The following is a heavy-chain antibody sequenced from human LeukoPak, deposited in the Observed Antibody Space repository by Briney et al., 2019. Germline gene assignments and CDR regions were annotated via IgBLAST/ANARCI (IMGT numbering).Heavy chain of an antibody. J-gene: IGHJ3*02. D-gene: IGHD5-18*01. V-gene: IGHV3-48*03. CDR3: ARDRGPWYSYGHDAFDI. CDR2: ISSSGSTI. Sequence: GGSLRLSCAASGFAFSSYEMNWFRQAPGKGLEWVSYISSSGSTIYYADSVKGRFTISRDNAKNSLYLQMNSLRAEDTAVYYCARDRGPWYSYGHDAFDIWGQGTMVTVSS. CDR1: GFAFSSYE.